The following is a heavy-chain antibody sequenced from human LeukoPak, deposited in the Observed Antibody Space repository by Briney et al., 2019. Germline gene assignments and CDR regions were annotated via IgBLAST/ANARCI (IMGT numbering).Heavy chain of an antibody. CDR3: AKRGVVIRVILVGFHKEASYFDS. J-gene: IGHJ4*02. CDR1: GITLSNYG. D-gene: IGHD3-22*01. Sequence: GGSLRLSCAVSGITLSNYGMSWVRQAPGKGLEWVAGISDRGSRTNYADSVKGRFTISTDHPKNTLYLQMNSLRAEDTAVYFCAKRGVVIRVILVGFHKEASYFDSWGQGAWSPSPQ. V-gene: IGHV3-23*01. CDR2: ISDRGSRT.